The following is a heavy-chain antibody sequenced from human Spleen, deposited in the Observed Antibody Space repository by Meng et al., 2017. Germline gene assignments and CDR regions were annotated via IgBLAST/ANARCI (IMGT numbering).Heavy chain of an antibody. CDR3: ARDRIVDIVATIGNDY. D-gene: IGHD5-12*01. CDR1: GGTSDRYS. J-gene: IGHJ4*02. Sequence: VQVEQFGAEVKKPGSSVKVSCKATGGTSDRYSISWVRQAPGKGLEWMGRIIPSLETANYEKRFPDRLTITADKGTTTAYLELTNLRSDDTGIYYCARDRIVDIVATIGNDYWGQGTLVTVSS. CDR2: IIPSLETA. V-gene: IGHV1-69*08.